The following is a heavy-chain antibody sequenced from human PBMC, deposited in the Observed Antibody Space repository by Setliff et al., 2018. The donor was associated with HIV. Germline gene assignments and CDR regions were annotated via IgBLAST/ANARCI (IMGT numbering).Heavy chain of an antibody. D-gene: IGHD6-13*01. CDR1: GFTFNIYS. CDR3: ARDLYGVSATAFDV. Sequence: GGSLRLSCAASGFTFNIYSMSWVRQAPGKGLEWVSVIYSGGSTYYADSVKGRFTTSRDNAKNSLYLQMNSLRVDDTAVYYCARDLYGVSATAFDVWGQGTMVTVSS. CDR2: IYSGGST. V-gene: IGHV3-66*01. J-gene: IGHJ3*01.